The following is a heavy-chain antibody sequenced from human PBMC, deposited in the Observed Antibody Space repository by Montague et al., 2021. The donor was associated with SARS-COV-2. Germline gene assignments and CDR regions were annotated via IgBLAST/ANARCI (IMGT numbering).Heavy chain of an antibody. V-gene: IGHV4-59*01. CDR2: IFYSGST. Sequence: SETRSLTCSVSGDSLTYFYWSWLRQTPGKGLEWIGYIFYSGSTKYNPSLQSRVTFSVDTSRNQFSPNLDSVTAADTGVYYCARGATRSFDHWGQGVLVTVSS. J-gene: IGHJ4*02. D-gene: IGHD1-1*01. CDR1: GDSLTYFY. CDR3: ARGATRSFDH.